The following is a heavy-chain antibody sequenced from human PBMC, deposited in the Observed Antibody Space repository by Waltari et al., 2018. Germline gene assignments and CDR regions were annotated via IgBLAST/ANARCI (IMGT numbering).Heavy chain of an antibody. V-gene: IGHV1-2*02. J-gene: IGHJ5*02. CDR2: INPNSGGT. CDR1: GYTFPGYY. CDR3: ARQRPRYRRGWFDP. Sequence: QVQLVQSGAEVKKPGASVKVSCKASGYTFPGYYMHWVRQAPGQGLEWMGWINPNSGGTNYAQKFQGRVTMTRDTSISAADRELSRLRSDDTAVYYCARQRPRYRRGWFDPWGQGTLVTVSS. D-gene: IGHD5-12*01.